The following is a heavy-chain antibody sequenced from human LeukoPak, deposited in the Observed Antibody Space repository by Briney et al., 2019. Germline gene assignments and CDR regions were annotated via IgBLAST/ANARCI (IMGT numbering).Heavy chain of an antibody. V-gene: IGHV4-39*07. J-gene: IGHJ3*02. CDR3: ARSDGYGLVGI. Sequence: SETLSLTCTVSGGSISSSSYYWSWIRQSPGKTLEWIGSIYSSGSTYYNPSLKSRVIIIIDTPKNHFSLTLSSVTAADTAVYYCARSDGYGLVGIWGQGTMVTVSS. CDR2: IYSSGST. CDR1: GGSISSSSYY. D-gene: IGHD3-10*01.